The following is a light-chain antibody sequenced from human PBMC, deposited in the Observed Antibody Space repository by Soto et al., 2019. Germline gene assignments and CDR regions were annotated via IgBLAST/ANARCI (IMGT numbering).Light chain of an antibody. J-gene: IGKJ3*01. CDR3: QQSYGSPG. CDR1: QSLSRW. V-gene: IGKV1-5*01. CDR2: DAS. Sequence: IQRTHAASSLCVAVGGRVTISFRASQSLSRWLAWYQQKPGKAPKLLIYDASSLESGVPPRFSGSGSGTDFTLTIITLQPQDFATYHCQQSYGSPGFGPGTKVDIK.